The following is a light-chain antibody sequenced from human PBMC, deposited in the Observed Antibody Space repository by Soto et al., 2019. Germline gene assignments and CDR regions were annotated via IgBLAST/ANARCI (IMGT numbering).Light chain of an antibody. Sequence: EIVLTQSPATLSFSPGERATLSCRASQSISSYLAGYQQKPGQAPRLLIYDASNRATGIPARFSGGGTGTDLTLPISSLEPEDFAVYYCQQRSNWPPTFGGGTKVEIK. J-gene: IGKJ4*01. CDR3: QQRSNWPPT. CDR1: QSISSY. CDR2: DAS. V-gene: IGKV3-11*01.